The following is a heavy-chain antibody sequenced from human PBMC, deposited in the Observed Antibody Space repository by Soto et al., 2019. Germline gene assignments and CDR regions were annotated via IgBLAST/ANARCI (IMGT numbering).Heavy chain of an antibody. CDR3: SNLDGYNIGK. CDR1: GFTFTGSA. D-gene: IGHD5-12*01. CDR2: IRDRTNNYAT. V-gene: IGHV3-73*01. Sequence: GGSLRLSCAASGFTFTGSAMHWVRQASGKGLEWVGRIRDRTNNYATAYAASVKGRFTISRDDSKNTTYLQMNSLKTEDTAVYYSSNLDGYNIGKWGQGTQVTVSS. J-gene: IGHJ4*02.